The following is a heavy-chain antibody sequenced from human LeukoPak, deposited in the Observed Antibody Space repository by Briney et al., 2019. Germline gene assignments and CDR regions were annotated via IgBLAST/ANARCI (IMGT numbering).Heavy chain of an antibody. Sequence: SETLSLTCAVYGGSFSGYYWSWIRQPPGKGLEWIWEINHSGSTNYNPSPKSRVTISVDTSKNQFSLKLSSVTAADTAVYYCARSDSSGYYYVSYFDYWGQGTLVTVSS. V-gene: IGHV4-34*01. CDR3: ARSDSSGYYYVSYFDY. D-gene: IGHD3-22*01. J-gene: IGHJ4*02. CDR1: GGSFSGYY. CDR2: INHSGST.